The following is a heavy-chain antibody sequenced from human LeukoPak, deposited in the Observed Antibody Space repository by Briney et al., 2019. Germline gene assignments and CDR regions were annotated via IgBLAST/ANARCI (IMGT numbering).Heavy chain of an antibody. J-gene: IGHJ4*02. CDR1: GFTFSSYA. V-gene: IGHV3-23*01. CDR2: ISGSGGST. D-gene: IGHD6-19*01. Sequence: PGGSLRLSCAASGFTFSSYAMHWVRQAPGKGLEWVSAISGSGGSTYYADSVKGRFTISRDNSKNTLYLQMNSLRAEDTAVYYCAKDVAQWLPRSGFDYWGQGTLVTVSS. CDR3: AKDVAQWLPRSGFDY.